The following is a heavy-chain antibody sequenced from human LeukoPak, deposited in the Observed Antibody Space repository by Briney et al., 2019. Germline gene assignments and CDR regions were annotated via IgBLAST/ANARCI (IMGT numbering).Heavy chain of an antibody. CDR3: ARNPSYSSGWYYFDY. J-gene: IGHJ4*02. CDR1: GGTFSSYA. D-gene: IGHD6-19*01. Sequence: GSSVKVSCKASGGTFSSYATSWVRQAPGQGLEWMGRIIPIFGTANYAQKFQGRVTITTDESTSTAYMELSSLRSEDTAVYYCARNPSYSSGWYYFDYWGQGTLVTVSS. V-gene: IGHV1-69*05. CDR2: IIPIFGTA.